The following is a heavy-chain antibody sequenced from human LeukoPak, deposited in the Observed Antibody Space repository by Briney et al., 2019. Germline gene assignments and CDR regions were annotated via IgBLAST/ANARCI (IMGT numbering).Heavy chain of an antibody. CDR2: IYYSGST. CDR3: ARHGSTDYFDY. Sequence: SETLSLTCAVSGGSISSITSYWGWIRQPPGKGLEWIGRIYYSGSTFYNPSLKSRVTISVDTSKNQLSLRLSSVTAADTAVYYCARHGSTDYFDYWGQGTLVTVSS. CDR1: GGSISSITSY. V-gene: IGHV4-39*01. D-gene: IGHD2-2*03. J-gene: IGHJ4*02.